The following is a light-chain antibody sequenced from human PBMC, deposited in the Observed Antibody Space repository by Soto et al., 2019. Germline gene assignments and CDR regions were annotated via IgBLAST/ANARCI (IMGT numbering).Light chain of an antibody. J-gene: IGKJ4*01. Sequence: EIVMTQSPATLSVSPGETATLSCRASQSVGSAVAWYQHKPGQAPSLLIVGASIRATGVPGRFSGGGSGTEFTLTISSLQSEDFAVYYCQQYKNWPPLTFGGGTTVEIK. CDR3: QQYKNWPPLT. V-gene: IGKV3-15*01. CDR1: QSVGSA. CDR2: GAS.